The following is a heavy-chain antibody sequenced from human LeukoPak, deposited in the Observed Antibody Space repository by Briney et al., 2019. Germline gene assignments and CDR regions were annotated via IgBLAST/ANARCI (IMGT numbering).Heavy chain of an antibody. J-gene: IGHJ6*02. CDR2: INAGNGNT. Sequence: ASVKVSCKASGYTFTSHGISWVRRAPGQGLEWMGWINAGNGNTKYSQKFQGRVTITRDTSASTAYMELSSLRSEDTAVYYCARSTYDILTGYAYGMDVWGQGTTVTVSS. V-gene: IGHV1-3*01. CDR3: ARSTYDILTGYAYGMDV. D-gene: IGHD3-9*01. CDR1: GYTFTSHG.